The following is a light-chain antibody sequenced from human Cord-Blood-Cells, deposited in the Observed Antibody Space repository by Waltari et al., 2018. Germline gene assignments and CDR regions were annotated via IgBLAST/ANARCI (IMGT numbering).Light chain of an antibody. J-gene: IGLJ2*01. CDR2: DVS. CDR1: SSDVGGYNY. Sequence: QSALTQPASVSGSPGQSITISCTGTSSDVGGYNYVSWYQQHPGKAPKLMIYDVSQRSSGVLNRFSGSKSGTPASLTISGIQAEDEADYYCSSYTSSSTFVVFGGGTKLTVL. CDR3: SSYTSSSTFVV. V-gene: IGLV2-14*01.